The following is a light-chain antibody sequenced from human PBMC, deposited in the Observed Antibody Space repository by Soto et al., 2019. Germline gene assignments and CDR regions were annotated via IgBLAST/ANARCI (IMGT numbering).Light chain of an antibody. J-gene: IGLJ1*01. Sequence: QSALTQPASVSGSPGQSITISCTGTSSDVGGYYYVSWYQHHPGKAPKLMIYQVSNRPSGVSSRFSGSKSGNTASLTISGLQTEDEADYYCSSYTSSSTLFGTGTKLTVL. CDR1: SSDVGGYYY. CDR2: QVS. V-gene: IGLV2-14*01. CDR3: SSYTSSSTL.